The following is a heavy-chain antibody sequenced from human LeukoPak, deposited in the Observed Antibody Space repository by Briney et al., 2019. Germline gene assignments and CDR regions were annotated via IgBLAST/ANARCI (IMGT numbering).Heavy chain of an antibody. CDR2: IHYTGTT. D-gene: IGHD6-13*01. J-gene: IGHJ4*02. CDR3: ARARRSNGAAAGTGYIDS. Sequence: SETLSLTCAVSDGSISTYCWTWIRQSPGEGLEWIGFIHYTGTTSYNPSLKSRLTISVDTSKDLFSLSLDSVTAADTAIYFCARARRSNGAAAGTGYIDSWGQGTLVTVSS. V-gene: IGHV4-59*01. CDR1: DGSISTYC.